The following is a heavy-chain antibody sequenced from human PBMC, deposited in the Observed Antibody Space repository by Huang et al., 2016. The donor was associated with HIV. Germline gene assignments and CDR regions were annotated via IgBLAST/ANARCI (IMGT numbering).Heavy chain of an antibody. V-gene: IGHV1-69*13. CDR2: LLPSLWMA. CDR3: ASGASYEIWTPYYSGWHYSMDV. CDR1: GGSFKISG. J-gene: IGHJ6*03. Sequence: VHLVQSGAEVKKPGSSVRVSCTASGGSFKISGISWVRQAPGQGLECLGGLLPSLWMANYAQKMSDGGTITARESTTTVYMDLTSLRPEDTAVYYCASGASYEIWTPYYSGWHYSMDVWGEGTTVTVSS. D-gene: IGHD3-9*01.